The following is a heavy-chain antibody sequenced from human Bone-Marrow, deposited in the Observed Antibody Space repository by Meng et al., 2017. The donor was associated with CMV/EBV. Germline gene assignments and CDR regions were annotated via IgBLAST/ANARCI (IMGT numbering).Heavy chain of an antibody. V-gene: IGHV5-51*01. J-gene: IGHJ6*02. Sequence: GESLKISCKGSGYSFTSYWIAWVRQMPGKGLEWMGIIYPGDSDATYSPSFRGQVTISADRSISTAYLQWRSLKASDTAMYYCARGGFGSSGSRYYYGMDVWGQGTTVTVSS. CDR2: IYPGDSDA. CDR3: ARGGFGSSGSRYYYGMDV. CDR1: GYSFTSYW. D-gene: IGHD6-25*01.